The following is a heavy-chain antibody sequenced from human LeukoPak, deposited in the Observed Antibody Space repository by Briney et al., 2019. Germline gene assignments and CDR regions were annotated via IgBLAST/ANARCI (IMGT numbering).Heavy chain of an antibody. CDR2: INTKGET. D-gene: IGHD2-21*01. V-gene: IGHV4-4*09. CDR1: GVSMSAYQ. CDR3: ATSNDAKIAPFDH. Sequence: SETLSLTCTVSGVSMSAYQWSWVRQSPEKGLEWIGCINTKGETSYNPSLKSRVTTSVDTSKSQFFLRLTSVTAADTAVYYCATSNDAKIAPFDHWGQGAPVTVSS. J-gene: IGHJ4*02.